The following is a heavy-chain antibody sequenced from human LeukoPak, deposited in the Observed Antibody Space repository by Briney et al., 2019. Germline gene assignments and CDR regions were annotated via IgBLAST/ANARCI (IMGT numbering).Heavy chain of an antibody. CDR3: AKAGVAVAGPYYFDY. CDR2: ISWNSGSI. V-gene: IGHV3-9*03. Sequence: GGSLRLSCAVSGFTVSSNYMSWVRQAPGKGLEWVSGISWNSGSIGYADSVKGRFTISRDNAKNSLYLQMNSLRAEDMALYYCAKAGVAVAGPYYFDYWGQGTLVTVSS. CDR1: GFTVSSNY. D-gene: IGHD6-19*01. J-gene: IGHJ4*02.